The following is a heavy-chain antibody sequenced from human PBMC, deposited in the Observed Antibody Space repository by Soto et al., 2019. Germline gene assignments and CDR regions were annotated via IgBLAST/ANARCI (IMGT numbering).Heavy chain of an antibody. Sequence: GSLRLSCASSGFTFSSYSMNWVRQAPGKGLEWVSYISSSSSTIYYADSVKGRFTISRDNAKNSLYLQMNSLRAEDTAVYYCARDFVAHYDILTGPLDYWGQGTLVTVSS. CDR3: ARDFVAHYDILTGPLDY. D-gene: IGHD3-9*01. CDR1: GFTFSSYS. V-gene: IGHV3-48*01. J-gene: IGHJ4*02. CDR2: ISSSSSTI.